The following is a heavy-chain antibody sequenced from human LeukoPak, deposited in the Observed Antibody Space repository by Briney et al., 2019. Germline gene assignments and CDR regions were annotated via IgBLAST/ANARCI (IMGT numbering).Heavy chain of an antibody. V-gene: IGHV1-18*01. J-gene: IGHJ3*02. Sequence: ASVKVSCKASGYTFTSYGISWVRQAPGRGLEWMGWISAYNGNTNYAQKLQGRVTMTTDTSTSTAYMELRSLRSDDTAVYYCARDTWIQLWLEAFDIWGQGTMVTVSS. CDR3: ARDTWIQLWLEAFDI. D-gene: IGHD5-18*01. CDR2: ISAYNGNT. CDR1: GYTFTSYG.